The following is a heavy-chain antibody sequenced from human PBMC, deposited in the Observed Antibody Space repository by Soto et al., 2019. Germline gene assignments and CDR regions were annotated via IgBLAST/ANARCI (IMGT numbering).Heavy chain of an antibody. CDR2: INPNSGGT. J-gene: IGHJ4*02. V-gene: IGHV1-2*02. CDR1: GYTFTDYY. D-gene: IGHD3-22*01. Sequence: ASVKLSCKASGYTFTDYYVHWVRQAPGQGLEWMGWINPNSGGTKSAQKFQGRVTMTRDTSISTAYMELSRLRSDDTAVYYCAERKGDYYDRSGYHYYFDYWGEGTGAPSP. CDR3: AERKGDYYDRSGYHYYFDY.